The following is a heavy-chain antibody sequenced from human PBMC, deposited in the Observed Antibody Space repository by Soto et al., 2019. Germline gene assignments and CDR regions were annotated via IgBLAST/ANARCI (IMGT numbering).Heavy chain of an antibody. J-gene: IGHJ5*02. CDR1: GGSISSYY. CDR3: ARRSYSSSSPRFDP. CDR2: IYYSGST. D-gene: IGHD6-6*01. Sequence: SETLSLTCTVSGGSISSYYWSWIRQPPGKGLEWIGYIYYSGSTNYNPSLKSRGTISVDTSKNQFSLKLSSVTAADSAVYYCARRSYSSSSPRFDPWGQGTLVTVSS. V-gene: IGHV4-59*08.